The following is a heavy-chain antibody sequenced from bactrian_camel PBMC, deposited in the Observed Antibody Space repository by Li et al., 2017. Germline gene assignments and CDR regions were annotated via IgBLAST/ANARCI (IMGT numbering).Heavy chain of an antibody. CDR3: ASSPGSWFIGYNY. V-gene: IGHV3S9*01. CDR2: IDSDGST. CDR1: ANTDTSDC. Sequence: HVQLVESGGGSVETGGSLRLSCAASANTDTSDCMGWSRQAPGKGRQDVATIDSDGSTYYADSVKGRFTISRDNAKNTLYLQMNSLKSEDTALYYCASSPGSWFIGYNYWGQGTQVTVS. D-gene: IGHD2*01. J-gene: IGHJ4*01.